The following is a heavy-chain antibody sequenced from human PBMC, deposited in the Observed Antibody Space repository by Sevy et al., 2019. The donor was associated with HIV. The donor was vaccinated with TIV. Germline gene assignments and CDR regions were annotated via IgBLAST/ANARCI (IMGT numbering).Heavy chain of an antibody. CDR1: GYTFSNYG. CDR2: ISAYNGKT. J-gene: IGHJ4*02. Sequence: ASVKVSCKASGYTFSNYGISWVRQAPGQGLEWMGWISAYNGKTNYTEKLQGRVTMTTDTFTSTGYMELRSLRSDDTAVYFCARVGSSGWTPWGQGTLVTVSS. D-gene: IGHD6-19*01. CDR3: ARVGSSGWTP. V-gene: IGHV1-18*01.